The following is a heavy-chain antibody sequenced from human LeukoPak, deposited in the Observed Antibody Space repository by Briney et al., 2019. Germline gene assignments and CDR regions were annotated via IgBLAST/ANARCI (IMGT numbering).Heavy chain of an antibody. D-gene: IGHD3-22*01. CDR2: ISTSSKYI. V-gene: IGHV3-21*01. CDR1: EFTFGSYS. J-gene: IGHJ4*02. CDR3: ARDYSPPHYFDGNGYFDD. Sequence: GGSLRLSCAACEFTFGSYSINWVRQAPGKGLEWISSISTSSKYIYYADSVKGRFTISRDYAKNSVYLQMNSLRAGDTAVYYCARDYSPPHYFDGNGYFDDWGQGTLVTVSS.